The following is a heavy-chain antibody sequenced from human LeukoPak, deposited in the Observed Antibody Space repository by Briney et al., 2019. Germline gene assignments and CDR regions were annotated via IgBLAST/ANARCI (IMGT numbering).Heavy chain of an antibody. CDR1: GGSISSSSYY. Sequence: SETLSLTCTVSGGSISSSSYYWGWIRQPPGKGLEWIGSIYYSGSTYYNPSLKSRVTMSVDTPKNQFSLKLSSVTAADTAVYYCARVGRYCSGGSCEYFDYWGQGTLVTVSS. D-gene: IGHD2-15*01. CDR3: ARVGRYCSGGSCEYFDY. V-gene: IGHV4-39*07. J-gene: IGHJ4*02. CDR2: IYYSGST.